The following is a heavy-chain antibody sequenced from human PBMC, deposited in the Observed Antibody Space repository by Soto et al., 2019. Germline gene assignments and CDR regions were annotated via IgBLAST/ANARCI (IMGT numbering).Heavy chain of an antibody. D-gene: IGHD3-3*01. V-gene: IGHV4-31*03. CDR1: GGSISSCGYY. J-gene: IGHJ5*02. Sequence: SETLSLTCTVSGGSISSCGYYWSWIRQHPGKGLEWIGYIYYSGSTYYNPSLKSRVTISVDTSKNQFSLKLSSVTAADTAVYYCASTYDFWSGNTIPNWFDPWGQGTLVTVSS. CDR3: ASTYDFWSGNTIPNWFDP. CDR2: IYYSGST.